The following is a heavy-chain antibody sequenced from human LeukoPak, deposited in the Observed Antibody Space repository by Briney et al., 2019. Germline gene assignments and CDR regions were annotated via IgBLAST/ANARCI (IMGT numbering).Heavy chain of an antibody. D-gene: IGHD2-15*01. J-gene: IGHJ1*01. V-gene: IGHV3-21*06. Sequence: GGSLRLSCAASGFTFSNYAMSWVRQAPGKGLEWVSSISNDNNYIYYAESVKGRFTISRDYAKSSLFLQMNSLRVEDTAVYYCAKGGSHFQHWGQGTLVTVSS. CDR1: GFTFSNYA. CDR3: AKGGSHFQH. CDR2: ISNDNNYI.